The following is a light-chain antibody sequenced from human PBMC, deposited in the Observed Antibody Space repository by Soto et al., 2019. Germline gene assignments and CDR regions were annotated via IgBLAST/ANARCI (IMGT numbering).Light chain of an antibody. J-gene: IGLJ3*02. V-gene: IGLV2-11*01. Sequence: QSALTQPRSVSGSPGQSVTISCTGTSIDVGNYNYVSWYRQHPGKAPKLMIYDVAQRPSGVPDRFSGSKSGNTASLTISGLQAEDEADYYCCSYAGSYTWVFGGGTKLTVL. CDR1: SIDVGNYNY. CDR3: CSYAGSYTWV. CDR2: DVA.